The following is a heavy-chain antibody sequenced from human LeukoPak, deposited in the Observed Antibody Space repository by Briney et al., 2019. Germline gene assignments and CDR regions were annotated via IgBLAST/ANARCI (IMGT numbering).Heavy chain of an antibody. CDR2: IRSKANSYAT. CDR3: TRPGYSSSFEDF. Sequence: GGSLKLSCAASGFTFSASAMHWVRQASGKGLEWVGRIRSKANSYATAYAASVKGRFTISRDDSKNTAYLQMNSLKTEDTAVYYCTRPGYSSSFEDFWGQGTLVTVSS. CDR1: GFTFSASA. D-gene: IGHD6-13*01. J-gene: IGHJ4*02. V-gene: IGHV3-73*01.